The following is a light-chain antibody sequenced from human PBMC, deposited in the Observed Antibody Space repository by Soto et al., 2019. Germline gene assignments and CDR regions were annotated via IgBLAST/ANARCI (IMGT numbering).Light chain of an antibody. V-gene: IGKV3-15*01. CDR3: KQKKAWPPT. J-gene: IGKJ4*01. CDR2: GAS. CDR1: QSVTNN. Sequence: VMTQSPATLSVSPGERVTLSCRASQSVTNNLAWYQQKPGQAPRLLIYGASTRATGFPARFSGSGSGTEFTLPISSLQSEDFAISHSKQKKAWPPTSGGGTKGDIK.